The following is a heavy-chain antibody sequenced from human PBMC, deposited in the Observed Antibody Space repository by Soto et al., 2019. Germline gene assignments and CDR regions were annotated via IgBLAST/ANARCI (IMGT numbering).Heavy chain of an antibody. CDR3: ARGSHYYGSGSYYNDAFDI. CDR2: MNPNSGNT. V-gene: IGHV1-8*01. CDR1: GYTFTSYD. D-gene: IGHD3-10*01. Sequence: ASVKVSCKASGYTFTSYDINWVRQATGQGLEWMGWMNPNSGNTGYAQKFQGRVTMTRNTSISTAYMELSSLRSEDTAVYYCARGSHYYGSGSYYNDAFDIWGQGTMVTVSS. J-gene: IGHJ3*02.